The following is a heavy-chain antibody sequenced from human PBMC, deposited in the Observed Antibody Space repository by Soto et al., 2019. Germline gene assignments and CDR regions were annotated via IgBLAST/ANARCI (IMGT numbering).Heavy chain of an antibody. D-gene: IGHD3-9*01. V-gene: IGHV4-30-2*01. CDR2: IYHSGGT. CDR1: GGSISSGGYS. CDR3: ATQPRILTGYSGHFDY. Sequence: SETLSLTYAVSGGSISSGGYSWSWIRQPPGKGLEWIGYIYHSGGTYYNPSLKSRVTISVDRSKNQFSLKLSSVTAADTAVYYCATQPRILTGYSGHFDYWGKGTLVTVYS. J-gene: IGHJ4*02.